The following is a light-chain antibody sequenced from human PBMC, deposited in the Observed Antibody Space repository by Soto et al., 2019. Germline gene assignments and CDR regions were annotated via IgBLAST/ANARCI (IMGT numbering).Light chain of an antibody. CDR2: DAS. CDR1: QNIRNL. J-gene: IGKJ5*01. CDR3: QQYNTYAT. Sequence: MQLAQSPSNLSAAVGDSVTITCRASQNIRNLLAWYQQKPGKAPKPLIYDASTLKTGVPSRFSGSGSGSEFNFTITGLQPDDFATYFCQQYNTYATSGQRSRLEI. V-gene: IGKV1-5*01.